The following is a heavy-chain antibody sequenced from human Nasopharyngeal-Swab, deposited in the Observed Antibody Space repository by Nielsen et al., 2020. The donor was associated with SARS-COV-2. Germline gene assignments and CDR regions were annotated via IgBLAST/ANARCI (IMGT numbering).Heavy chain of an antibody. CDR2: IYYGGST. V-gene: IGHV4-59*01. J-gene: IGHJ4*02. D-gene: IGHD3-22*01. CDR3: ARVRPHYFDSSGYDY. CDR1: GGSFTGFY. Sequence: SETLSLTCTVSGGSFTGFYWSWIRQPPGKGLEWIGYIYYGGSTNYNPSLKSRVTISLDTSKNQFSLILSSATAADTAVYYCARVRPHYFDSSGYDYWGQGTLVTVSS.